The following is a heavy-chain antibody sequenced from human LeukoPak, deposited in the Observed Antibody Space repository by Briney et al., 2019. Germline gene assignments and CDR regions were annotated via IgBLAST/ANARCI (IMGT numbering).Heavy chain of an antibody. Sequence: SETLSLTCTVSGGSISSYYWSWIREPPGKGLEWMGYIYYSGSTNYTPSLKSRVTISVDSSKNHFSLKLSSVTAADTAVYYCARHVEILREGKSGFDYWGQGTLVTVSS. J-gene: IGHJ4*02. CDR2: IYYSGST. V-gene: IGHV4-59*08. D-gene: IGHD2-15*01. CDR3: ARHVEILREGKSGFDY. CDR1: GGSISSYY.